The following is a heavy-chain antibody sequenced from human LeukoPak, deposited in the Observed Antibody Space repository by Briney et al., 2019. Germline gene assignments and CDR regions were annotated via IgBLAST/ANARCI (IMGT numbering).Heavy chain of an antibody. CDR3: ARGHITMMGRAFDI. D-gene: IGHD3-22*01. J-gene: IGHJ3*02. CDR2: INPNSGGT. Sequence: ASVKVSCKASGYTFTGYYMHWVRQAPGQGLEWMGWINPNSGGTNYAQKFQGRVTMTRDTSISTAYMELSRLRSDDTAVYYCARGHITMMGRAFDIWGQGTMVTVSS. V-gene: IGHV1-2*02. CDR1: GYTFTGYY.